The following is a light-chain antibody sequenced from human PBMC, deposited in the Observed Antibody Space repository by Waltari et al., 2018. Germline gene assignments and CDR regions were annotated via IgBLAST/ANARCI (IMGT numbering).Light chain of an antibody. CDR1: QTVLYSSNNRNF. Sequence: DIVLTQSPDSLAVSLGERATINCKSSQTVLYSSNNRNFLSWYQQKPGQPPKLIIYWASTRESGVPDRFSGSGSGTEFTLTINNLQPEDVAVYYCQQFYSIIRTSGQGTRLEI. J-gene: IGKJ5*01. CDR3: QQFYSIIRT. V-gene: IGKV4-1*01. CDR2: WAS.